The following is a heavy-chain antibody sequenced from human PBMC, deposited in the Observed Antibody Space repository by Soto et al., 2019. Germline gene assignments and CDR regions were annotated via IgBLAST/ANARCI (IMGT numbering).Heavy chain of an antibody. CDR3: TRHADTYSDFWSAKNYYYYGMDV. V-gene: IGHV3-73*02. J-gene: IGHJ6*02. CDR1: GFTFSGSA. D-gene: IGHD3-3*01. Sequence: EVQLVESGGGLVQPGGSLKLSCAASGFTFSGSAMHWVRQASGKGLEWVGRIRSKANSYATAYAASVKGRFTISRDDSKNTAYLQMNSLKTEDTAVYYCTRHADTYSDFWSAKNYYYYGMDVWGQGTTVTVSS. CDR2: IRSKANSYAT.